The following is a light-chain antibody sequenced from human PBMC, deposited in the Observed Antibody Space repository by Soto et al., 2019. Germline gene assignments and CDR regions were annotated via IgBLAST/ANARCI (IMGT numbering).Light chain of an antibody. CDR1: NSDIGTNP. Sequence: QSVLTQPPSASGTPGQRVTISCSGSNSDIGTNPVNWYQHLPRTAPKLLIYGNNKRPSGVPDRFSGSKSGTSASLAISGLQSEDEADYYCAAWDDSLNGPVFGGGTKLTV. CDR2: GNN. CDR3: AAWDDSLNGPV. J-gene: IGLJ2*01. V-gene: IGLV1-44*01.